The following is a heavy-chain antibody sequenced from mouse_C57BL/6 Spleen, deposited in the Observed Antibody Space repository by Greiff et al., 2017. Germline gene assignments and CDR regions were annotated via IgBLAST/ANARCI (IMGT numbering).Heavy chain of an antibody. CDR3: AREGDNGNVIAY. J-gene: IGHJ3*01. V-gene: IGHV1-61*01. D-gene: IGHD2-1*01. Sequence: QVQLQQPGAELVRPGSSVKLSCKASGYTFTSYWMHWVKQTPGQGLEWIGNIYPSDSDTHYNQKFKGKSTLTVDKSSSTAYMQLSSLTSEDSAVYYDAREGDNGNVIAYWGQGTLVTVSS. CDR1: GYTFTSYW. CDR2: IYPSDSDT.